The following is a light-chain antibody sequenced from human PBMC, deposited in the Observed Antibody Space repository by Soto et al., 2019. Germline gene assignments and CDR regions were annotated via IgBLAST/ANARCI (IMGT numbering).Light chain of an antibody. CDR1: QSISSW. CDR2: KAS. CDR3: QQYNQYSVT. Sequence: DIQMTQSPSTLSASVGERFTITCRASQSISSWLAWYQQKPGKXPKXXIYKASSLQSGVPSRFSGSGSGTEGTITITSLQPDDCETYDCQQYNQYSVTFGQGTRLEIK. V-gene: IGKV1-5*03. J-gene: IGKJ5*01.